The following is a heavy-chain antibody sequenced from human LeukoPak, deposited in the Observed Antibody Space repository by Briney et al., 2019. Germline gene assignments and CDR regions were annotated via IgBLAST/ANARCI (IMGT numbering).Heavy chain of an antibody. V-gene: IGHV3-7*03. Sequence: GGSLRLSCAASGFTFGSYWMTWVRQAPGKGLEWVANIKEDGSETYYVDSVKGRFTISRDKSMNTLYLQMNSLRAEDTAIYFCAKDIWRWAFDIWGQGTMVTVSS. CDR2: IKEDGSET. CDR1: GFTFGSYW. J-gene: IGHJ3*02. CDR3: AKDIWRWAFDI. D-gene: IGHD5-24*01.